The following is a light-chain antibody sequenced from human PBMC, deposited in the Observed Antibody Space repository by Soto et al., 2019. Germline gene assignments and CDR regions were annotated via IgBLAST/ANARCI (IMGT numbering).Light chain of an antibody. CDR2: DTS. CDR1: QSVSRY. V-gene: IGKV3-11*01. J-gene: IGKJ4*01. CDR3: QQRFSWPPT. Sequence: EIGLTQSPATLSLSPGERATLSCRASQSVSRYLAWYQQKPGQAPRLVIHDTSTRATGVPDTFSGSGSGTEFPLIISTLEPEDFATYYCQQRFSWPPTFGGGTHIEIK.